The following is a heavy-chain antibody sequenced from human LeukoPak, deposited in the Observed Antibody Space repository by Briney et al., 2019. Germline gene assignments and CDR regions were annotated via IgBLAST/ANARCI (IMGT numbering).Heavy chain of an antibody. CDR2: ISSSSSYI. Sequence: GGSLRLSCAASGFTFSSYSMNWVRQAPGKGLEWVSSISSSSSYIYYADSVKGRFTISRDNAKNSLHLQMNSLRAEDTAVYYCARGERNDFFDYWGQGTLVTVSS. D-gene: IGHD3/OR15-3a*01. CDR1: GFTFSSYS. J-gene: IGHJ4*02. CDR3: ARGERNDFFDY. V-gene: IGHV3-21*01.